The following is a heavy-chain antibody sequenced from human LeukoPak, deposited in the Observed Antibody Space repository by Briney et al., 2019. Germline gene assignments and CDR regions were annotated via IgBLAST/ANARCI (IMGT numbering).Heavy chain of an antibody. CDR3: ARDLPARELRPH. Sequence: GGSLRLSYAASGFTVSSNYMSWVRQAPGKGLEWVSVIYSGGSTYYADSVKGRFTISRDNSKNTLYLQMNSLRAEDTAVYYCARDLPARELRPHWGQGTLVTVSS. CDR2: IYSGGST. J-gene: IGHJ4*02. V-gene: IGHV3-66*01. CDR1: GFTVSSNY. D-gene: IGHD1-26*01.